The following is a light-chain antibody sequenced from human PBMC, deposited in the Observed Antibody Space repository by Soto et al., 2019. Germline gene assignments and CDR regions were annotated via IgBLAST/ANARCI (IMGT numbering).Light chain of an antibody. V-gene: IGKV1-5*03. CDR1: QSISSW. J-gene: IGKJ1*01. CDR2: KAS. CDR3: QQYNSYSET. Sequence: DIQMTQSPSTLSASVGDRVTITCRASQSISSWLAWYQQKPGKAPKLLIYKASSLASGVNARFSGSGSGTEFTLTISGLQPDDFATYDCQQYNSYSETFGQGTKVEIK.